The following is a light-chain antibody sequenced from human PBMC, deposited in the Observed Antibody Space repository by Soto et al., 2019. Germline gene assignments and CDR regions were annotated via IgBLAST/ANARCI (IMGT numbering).Light chain of an antibody. V-gene: IGLV2-14*01. CDR2: DVS. J-gene: IGLJ2*01. CDR3: SSYTSSSTVV. Sequence: QSVLTQPASVSGSPGQSITISCTGTSSDVGGYNYVSWYQQHPGKAPKLMMYDVSNRPSEVSNRFSGSKSGNTAYLTISGLQGEVEADYYCSSYTSSSTVVFGGGTKVTVL. CDR1: SSDVGGYNY.